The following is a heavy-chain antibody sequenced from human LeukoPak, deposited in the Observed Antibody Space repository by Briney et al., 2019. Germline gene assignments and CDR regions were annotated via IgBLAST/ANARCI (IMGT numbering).Heavy chain of an antibody. CDR3: ASTTISPVGGMDV. D-gene: IGHD2/OR15-2a*01. Sequence: GGSLRLSCAASGFTFSSYWMSWVTQAPGKGLEWLANIKQDGSEKYYVDSVKGRFTISRDSAKNSLYLQVNSLRAEDTAVYYCASTTISPVGGMDVWGQGTTVTVSS. CDR2: IKQDGSEK. V-gene: IGHV3-7*05. J-gene: IGHJ6*02. CDR1: GFTFSSYW.